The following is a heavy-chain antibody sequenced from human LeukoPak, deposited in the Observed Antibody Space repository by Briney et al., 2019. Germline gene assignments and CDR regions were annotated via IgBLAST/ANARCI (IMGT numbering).Heavy chain of an antibody. D-gene: IGHD1-26*01. CDR1: GFTFNYYA. V-gene: IGHV3-53*01. CDR2: IYSGGST. CDR3: AREIPLGWERGKVGAFDI. Sequence: GGSLRLSCAASGFTFNYYAMSWVRQAPGKGLEWVSVIYSGGSTYYADSVKGRFTISRDNSKNTLYLQMNSLRAEDTAVYYCAREIPLGWERGKVGAFDIWGQGTMVTVSS. J-gene: IGHJ3*02.